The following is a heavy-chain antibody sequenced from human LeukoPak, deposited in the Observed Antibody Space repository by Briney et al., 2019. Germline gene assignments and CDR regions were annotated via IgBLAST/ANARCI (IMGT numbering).Heavy chain of an antibody. CDR2: ISGSGGST. Sequence: GGSLRLSCAASVFTFSRSEMNWVRQAPGKGLEWVSAISGSGGSTYYADSVKGRFTISRDNSKNTLYLQMNSLRAEDTAVYYCAKVPAVYCGGDCYYEYWGQGTLVTVSS. CDR3: AKVPAVYCGGDCYYEY. J-gene: IGHJ4*02. CDR1: VFTFSRSE. D-gene: IGHD2-21*02. V-gene: IGHV3-23*01.